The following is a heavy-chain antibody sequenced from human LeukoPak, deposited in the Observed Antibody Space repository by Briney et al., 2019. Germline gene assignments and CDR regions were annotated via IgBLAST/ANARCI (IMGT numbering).Heavy chain of an antibody. CDR1: GFTFEDYA. CDR3: ARDQYYYDSSGYHYL. CDR2: ISWNSGSI. Sequence: GGSLRLSCAASGFTFEDYAMNWVRQVPGKGLEWVSGISWNSGSIGYAASVKGRFSISRDNAKNSLFLQMNSLRAEDTAVYYCARDQYYYDSSGYHYLWGQGTLVTVSS. D-gene: IGHD3-22*01. V-gene: IGHV3-9*01. J-gene: IGHJ4*02.